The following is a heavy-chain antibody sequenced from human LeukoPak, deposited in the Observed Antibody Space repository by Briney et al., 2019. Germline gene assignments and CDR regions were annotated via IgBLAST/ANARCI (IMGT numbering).Heavy chain of an antibody. Sequence: SETLSLTCAVYGGSFSGYYWSWSRQPPGKGLEWIGEINHSGSTNYNPSLKSRVTISVDTSKNQFSLKLSSVTAADTAVYYCARGPYYGSPGAWFDPWGQGTRVTVSS. CDR1: GGSFSGYY. D-gene: IGHD3-10*01. V-gene: IGHV4-34*01. CDR2: INHSGST. CDR3: ARGPYYGSPGAWFDP. J-gene: IGHJ5*02.